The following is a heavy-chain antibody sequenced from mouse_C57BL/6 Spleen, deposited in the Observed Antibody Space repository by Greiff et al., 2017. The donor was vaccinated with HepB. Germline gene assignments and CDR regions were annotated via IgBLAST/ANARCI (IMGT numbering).Heavy chain of an antibody. D-gene: IGHD1-1*01. CDR2: IYPGDGDT. V-gene: IGHV1-80*01. CDR1: GYAFSSYW. J-gene: IGHJ4*01. CDR3: ARWGITTVVAPYYAMDY. Sequence: VKVVESGAELVKPGASVKISCKASGYAFSSYWMNWVKQRPGKGLEWIGQIYPGDGDTNYNGKFKGKATLTADKSSSTAYMQLSSLTSEDSAVYFCARWGITTVVAPYYAMDYWGQGTSVTVSS.